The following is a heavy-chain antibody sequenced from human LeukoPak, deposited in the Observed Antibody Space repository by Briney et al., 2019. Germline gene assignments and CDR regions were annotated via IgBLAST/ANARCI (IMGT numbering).Heavy chain of an antibody. CDR3: VNGYSSSWSFDAFDI. V-gene: IGHV3-64D*06. CDR2: ISSNGGST. J-gene: IGHJ3*02. D-gene: IGHD6-13*01. Sequence: GGSLRLSCSASGFTFSSYAMHWVRQAPGKGLEYVSAISSNGGSTYYADSVKGRFTISRDNSKNTLYLQMSSLRAEDTAVYYCVNGYSSSWSFDAFDIWGQGTMVTVSS. CDR1: GFTFSSYA.